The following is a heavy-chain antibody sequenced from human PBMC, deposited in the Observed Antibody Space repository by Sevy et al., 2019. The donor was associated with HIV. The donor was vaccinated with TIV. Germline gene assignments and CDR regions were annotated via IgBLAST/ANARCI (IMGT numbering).Heavy chain of an antibody. CDR2: IWYDGSNK. V-gene: IGHV3-33*01. Sequence: GGSLRLSCAASGFTFSSYGMHWVCQAPGKGLESVAVIWYDGSNKYYADSVKGRFTISRDNSKNTLYLQMNSLRAEDTAVYYCARGAGNYYYYYMDVWGKGTTVTVSS. CDR1: GFTFSSYG. CDR3: ARGAGNYYYYYMDV. J-gene: IGHJ6*03.